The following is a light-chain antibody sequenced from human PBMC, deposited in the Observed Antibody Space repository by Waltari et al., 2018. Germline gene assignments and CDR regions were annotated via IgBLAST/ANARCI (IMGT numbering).Light chain of an antibody. CDR2: AAS. V-gene: IGKV1-39*01. CDR1: QSISSY. J-gene: IGKJ2*01. CDR3: QQSYSTPYT. Sequence: DIQMTQSPSSLSASVGDRVTITCRASQSISSYLNWYQQIPGKAPKLLIHAASSLQSGVPSRFSGSGSGTDFTLTISSLQPEDFATYYCQQSYSTPYTFGQGTKLEIK.